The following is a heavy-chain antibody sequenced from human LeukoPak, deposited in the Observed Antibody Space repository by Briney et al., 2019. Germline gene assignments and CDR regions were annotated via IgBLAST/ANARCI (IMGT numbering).Heavy chain of an antibody. D-gene: IGHD3-10*01. J-gene: IGHJ4*02. CDR2: IWYGGSNK. Sequence: GGSLRLSCAASGFTFSSYGMHWVRQAPGKGLEWVAVIWYGGSNKYYADSVKGRFTISRDNSKNTLYLQMNSLRAEDTAVYYCARPGGPYYYGSGPSYYFDYWGQGTLVTVSS. CDR3: ARPGGPYYYGSGPSYYFDY. CDR1: GFTFSSYG. V-gene: IGHV3-33*01.